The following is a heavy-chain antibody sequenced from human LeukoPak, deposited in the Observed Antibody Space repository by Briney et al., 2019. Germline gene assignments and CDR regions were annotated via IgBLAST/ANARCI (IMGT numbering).Heavy chain of an antibody. CDR2: VKSKTDGGTT. D-gene: IGHD4-17*01. J-gene: IGHJ4*02. CDR1: GFAFNNAW. CDR3: TADSQTVTGY. V-gene: IGHV3-15*01. Sequence: GGSLRLSCAASGFAFNNAWMSWVRQAPGKGLQWVGRVKSKTDGGTTDYAAPVKGRFTISRDDSKNTLYLQMSSLKTEDTAVYYCTADSQTVTGYWGQGTLVTVSS.